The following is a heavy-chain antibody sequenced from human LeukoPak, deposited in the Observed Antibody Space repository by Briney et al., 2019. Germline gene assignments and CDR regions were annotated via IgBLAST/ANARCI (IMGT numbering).Heavy chain of an antibody. CDR2: IYHSGST. CDR3: VRLRWELLAPYFEH. J-gene: IGHJ4*02. Sequence: PSETLSLTCSVSTDSTNTYYWSWIRQSPGKGLEWIGHIYHSGSTDYNPSFKSRVTISIDMSKKEFSLKLTSVTVADTAMYYCVRLRWELLAPYFEHWGQGAFVIVSS. D-gene: IGHD2-15*01. V-gene: IGHV4-59*01. CDR1: TDSTNTYY.